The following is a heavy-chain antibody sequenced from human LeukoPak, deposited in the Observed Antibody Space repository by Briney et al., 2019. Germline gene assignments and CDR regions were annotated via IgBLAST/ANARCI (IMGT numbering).Heavy chain of an antibody. CDR3: AQGYLSGWYPS. CDR2: ISVDGKTA. V-gene: IGHV3-23*01. J-gene: IGHJ5*02. Sequence: GGSLRLSCVVSGFSVSNSGMSWVRQAPGKGLDWISAISVDGKTAYYADSVKGRFIISRDNSKNTLYLQLSGLRAEDTAAYYCAQGYLSGWYPSWGQGSMVSVSS. CDR1: GFSVSNSG. D-gene: IGHD6-19*01.